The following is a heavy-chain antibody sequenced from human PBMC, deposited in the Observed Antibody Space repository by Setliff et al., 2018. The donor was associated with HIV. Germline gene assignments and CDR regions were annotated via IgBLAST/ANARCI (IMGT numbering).Heavy chain of an antibody. V-gene: IGHV4-39*07. CDR3: ARIVATITWFDY. CDR2: IYYSGST. CDR1: GGSISNSSYY. D-gene: IGHD5-12*01. Sequence: PSETLSLTCTVSGGSISNSSYYWGWIRQPPGKGLEWIGSIYYSGSTYYNPSLKSRVTISVDTSKNQFSLKLSSVTAADSAVYYCARIVATITWFDYWGQGTLVTVSS. J-gene: IGHJ4*02.